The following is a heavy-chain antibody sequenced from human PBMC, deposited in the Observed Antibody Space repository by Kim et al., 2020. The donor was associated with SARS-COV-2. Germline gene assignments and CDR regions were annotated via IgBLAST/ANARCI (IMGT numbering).Heavy chain of an antibody. J-gene: IGHJ4*02. D-gene: IGHD3-22*01. Sequence: NPSLKSRVTISVDTSKNQFPLKLGSVTAADTAVYYCARLDYYDSSGFDYWGQGTLVTVSS. CDR3: ARLDYYDSSGFDY. V-gene: IGHV4-39*01.